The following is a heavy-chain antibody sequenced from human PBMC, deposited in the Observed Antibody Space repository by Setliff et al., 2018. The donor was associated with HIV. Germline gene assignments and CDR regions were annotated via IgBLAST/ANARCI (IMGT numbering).Heavy chain of an antibody. D-gene: IGHD6-19*01. CDR3: ASERSDIAVASPNYFDY. J-gene: IGHJ4*02. Sequence: PSETLSLTCAVYGGSFSDCSWNWIRQPPGKGLEWIGEINHSGSTNCNPSLQSRVTISVDTSKKQVSLNVRSVTAADTALYYCASERSDIAVASPNYFDYWGQGILVTVSS. CDR1: GGSFSDCS. CDR2: INHSGST. V-gene: IGHV4-34*01.